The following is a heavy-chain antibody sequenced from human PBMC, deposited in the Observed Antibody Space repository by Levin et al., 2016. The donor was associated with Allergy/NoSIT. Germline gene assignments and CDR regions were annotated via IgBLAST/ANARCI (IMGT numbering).Heavy chain of an antibody. CDR3: SRVGYYYGSGSYFKSPLGAFDN. V-gene: IGHV3-66*02. Sequence: GGSLRLSCAVSGFSVTTDYLTWVRQAPGKGLEWVSMIFSDGTTYSTDAVKGRFVTSRDDSENTVHLQMNSLRIEDSAVYYCSRVGYYYGSGSYFKSPLGAFDNWGQGTMVTVSS. D-gene: IGHD3-10*01. CDR2: IFSDGTT. J-gene: IGHJ3*02. CDR1: GFSVTTDY.